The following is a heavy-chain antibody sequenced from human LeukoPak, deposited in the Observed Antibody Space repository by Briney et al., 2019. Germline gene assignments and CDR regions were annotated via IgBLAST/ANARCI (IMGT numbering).Heavy chain of an antibody. Sequence: PGGSLRLSCAASGFAFSNFAMTWVRQAPGKGLEWVSSISGNGGTTYYADSVKGRFTISRDNSRNTLYLQMNSLRAEDTAVHYCAKDAKWGFHTFDFWGQGTVVTVSS. CDR1: GFAFSNFA. J-gene: IGHJ3*01. CDR3: AKDAKWGFHTFDF. V-gene: IGHV3-23*01. D-gene: IGHD7-27*01. CDR2: ISGNGGTT.